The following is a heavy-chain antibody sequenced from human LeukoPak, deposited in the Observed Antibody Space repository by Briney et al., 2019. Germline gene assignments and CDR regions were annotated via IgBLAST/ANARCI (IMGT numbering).Heavy chain of an antibody. CDR3: AKDDAWVRYQD. D-gene: IGHD5-12*01. CDR1: GFTFSSHG. J-gene: IGHJ4*02. V-gene: IGHV3-23*01. Sequence: GGSLRLSCAASGFTFSSHGMNWVRQAPGKGLEWVSGISGSGVITYYADSVKGRFTISRDNSKNTLDLQMNSLRAEDTAVYYCAKDDAWVRYQDWGQGTLVTVSS. CDR2: ISGSGVIT.